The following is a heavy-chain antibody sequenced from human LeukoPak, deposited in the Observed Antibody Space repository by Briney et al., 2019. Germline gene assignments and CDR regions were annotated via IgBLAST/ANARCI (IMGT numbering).Heavy chain of an antibody. J-gene: IGHJ4*02. CDR3: ATNYGSGSYLD. D-gene: IGHD3-10*01. CDR1: GYTLTELS. Sequence: GASXKVSCKVSGYTLTELSMHWVRQAPGKGLEWRGGFDPEDGETIYAQKFQGRVTMTEDTSTDTAYMELSSLRSEDTAVYYCATNYGSGSYLDWGQGTLVTVSS. CDR2: FDPEDGET. V-gene: IGHV1-24*01.